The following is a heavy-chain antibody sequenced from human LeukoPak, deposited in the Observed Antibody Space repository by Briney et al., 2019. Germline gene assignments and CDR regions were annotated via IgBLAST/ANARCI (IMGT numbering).Heavy chain of an antibody. Sequence: GGSLRLSCAASGFTFSSYAMSWVRQAPGKGLEWVSAISGSGVSTYYADSVKGRFTISRDNSKNTLYLQMNSLTAEDTAVYYCARDWYSRAMSGAFDIWGQGTMVTVSS. D-gene: IGHD6-13*01. CDR2: ISGSGVST. CDR3: ARDWYSRAMSGAFDI. CDR1: GFTFSSYA. J-gene: IGHJ3*02. V-gene: IGHV3-23*01.